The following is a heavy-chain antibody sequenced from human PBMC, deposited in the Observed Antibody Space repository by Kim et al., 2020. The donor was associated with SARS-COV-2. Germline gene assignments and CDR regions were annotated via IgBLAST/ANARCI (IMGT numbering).Heavy chain of an antibody. Sequence: GGSLRLSCAASGFTFSNYGMSWVRQAPGKGLEWVSTISGSGGSTNYADSVKGRFTISRDNSKNTLYVQMNSLRAEDTAVYYCAKGAGEDVTVSRRRYFYYYMDVWGKGTTVTVSS. J-gene: IGHJ6*03. V-gene: IGHV3-23*01. CDR1: GFTFSNYG. CDR2: ISGSGGST. D-gene: IGHD4-17*01. CDR3: AKGAGEDVTVSRRRYFYYYMDV.